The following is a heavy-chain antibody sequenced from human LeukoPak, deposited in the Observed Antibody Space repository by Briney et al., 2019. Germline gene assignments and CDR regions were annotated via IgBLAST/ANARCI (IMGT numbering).Heavy chain of an antibody. Sequence: ASVKVSCKASGYTFTSYGINWVRQATGQGLEWMGWVSPYNGNTNYAQKLQGRVTMTTDTSTSTAYMELRSLRSDDTAVYYCARDRVTIWSGYQNFDYWGQGTLVTVSS. V-gene: IGHV1-18*01. CDR1: GYTFTSYG. CDR2: VSPYNGNT. CDR3: ARDRVTIWSGYQNFDY. D-gene: IGHD3-3*01. J-gene: IGHJ4*02.